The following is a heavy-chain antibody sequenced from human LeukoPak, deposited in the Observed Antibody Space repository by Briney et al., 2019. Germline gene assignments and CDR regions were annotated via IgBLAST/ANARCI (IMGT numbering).Heavy chain of an antibody. V-gene: IGHV3-74*01. J-gene: IGHJ6*02. CDR1: GFTFSSYW. D-gene: IGHD6-13*01. CDR2: INSDGSST. Sequence: GGSLRLSCAASGFTFSSYWMHWVRQAPGKGLVWVSRINSDGSSTSYADPVKGRFTISRDNAKNTLYLQMNSLRAEDTAVYYCARVGYSSSWYDYYYYYGMDVWGQGTTVTVSS. CDR3: ARVGYSSSWYDYYYYYGMDV.